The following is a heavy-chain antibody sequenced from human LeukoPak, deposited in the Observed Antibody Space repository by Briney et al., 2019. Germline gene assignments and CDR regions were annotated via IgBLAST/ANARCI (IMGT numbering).Heavy chain of an antibody. Sequence: SETLSLTCAVYGGSFSGYYWSWIRQPPGKGLEWIGEINHSGSTNYNPSLKSRVTISVDTSKNQFSLKLSSVAAADTAVYYCARGGYDFWSGYRRNWFDPWGQGTLVTVSS. CDR3: ARGGYDFWSGYRRNWFDP. V-gene: IGHV4-34*01. D-gene: IGHD3-3*01. J-gene: IGHJ5*02. CDR1: GGSFSGYY. CDR2: INHSGST.